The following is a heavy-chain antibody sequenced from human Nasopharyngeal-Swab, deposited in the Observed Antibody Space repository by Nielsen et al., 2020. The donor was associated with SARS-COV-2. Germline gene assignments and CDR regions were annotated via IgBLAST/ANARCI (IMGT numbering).Heavy chain of an antibody. CDR2: ISSSGNTM. D-gene: IGHD1-26*01. V-gene: IGHV3-48*03. Sequence: GGSLRLSCAASGCTFSSSEMTWVRQAPGKGLEWVSYISSSGNTMYYADSVKGRFTISRDNAKNSLYLQMNSLRAEDTAVYYCARGPGGSYFDSWGQGTLVTVSS. J-gene: IGHJ4*02. CDR3: ARGPGGSYFDS. CDR1: GCTFSSSE.